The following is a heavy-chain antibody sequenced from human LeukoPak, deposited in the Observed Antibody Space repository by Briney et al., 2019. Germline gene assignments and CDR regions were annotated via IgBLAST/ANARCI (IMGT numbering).Heavy chain of an antibody. CDR3: AKSGLNRFDY. CDR2: IRYDGSNK. V-gene: IGHV3-30*02. CDR1: GFTFSSYG. J-gene: IGHJ4*02. Sequence: QAGGSLRLSCAASGFTFSSYGMHWVRQAPGKGLEWVAFIRYDGSNKYYADSVKGRFTISRDNSKNTLYLQMNSLRPEDTAVYYCAKSGLNRFDYWGQGTLVTVSS. D-gene: IGHD2-15*01.